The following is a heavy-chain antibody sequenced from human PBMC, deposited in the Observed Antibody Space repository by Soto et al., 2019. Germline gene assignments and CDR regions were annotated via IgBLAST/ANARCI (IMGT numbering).Heavy chain of an antibody. CDR1: GFTFSRYA. V-gene: IGHV3-23*01. CDR3: ANTAY. D-gene: IGHD2-21*02. CDR2: ISGSGGST. J-gene: IGHJ4*02. Sequence: GGSLRLSCAASGFTFSRYAMNWVRQAPGKGLEGVSAISGSGGSTYYADSVRGRFTISRDNSKNTLYLQMNSLRAEDTAVYYCANTAYWGQGTLVTVSS.